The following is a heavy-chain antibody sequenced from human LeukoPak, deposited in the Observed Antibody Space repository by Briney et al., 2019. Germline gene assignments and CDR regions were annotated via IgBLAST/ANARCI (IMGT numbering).Heavy chain of an antibody. CDR3: VKDIRGGDNFGYDQFAY. V-gene: IGHV3-30*02. J-gene: IGHJ4*02. CDR2: IRFDGSAK. D-gene: IGHD5-18*01. CDR1: GFTFSSYG. Sequence: GGSLRLSCAASGFTFSSYGMHWVRQAPGKGLEWVAFIRFDGSAKNYADSVKGRFNISRDNSKNTLYVQMNSLTADDTAMYYCVKDIRGGDNFGYDQFAYWGQGTLVSVSS.